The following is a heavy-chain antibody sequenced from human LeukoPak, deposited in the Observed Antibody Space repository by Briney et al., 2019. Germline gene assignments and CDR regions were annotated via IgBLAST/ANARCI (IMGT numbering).Heavy chain of an antibody. D-gene: IGHD6-19*01. CDR3: ARVQWLAPQYYFDY. Sequence: GASVKVSCKASGGTFSSYAISWVRQAPGQGLEWRGGIIPIFGTANYAQKFQGRVTITTDESTSTAYMELSSLRSEDTAVYYCARVQWLAPQYYFDYWGQGTLVTVSS. V-gene: IGHV1-69*05. J-gene: IGHJ4*02. CDR2: IIPIFGTA. CDR1: GGTFSSYA.